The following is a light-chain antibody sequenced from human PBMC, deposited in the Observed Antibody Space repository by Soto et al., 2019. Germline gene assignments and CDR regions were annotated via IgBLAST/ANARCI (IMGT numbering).Light chain of an antibody. V-gene: IGKV3D-20*02. CDR1: QTVRNNY. CDR3: QQRSIWPLT. J-gene: IGKJ4*01. Sequence: EFVLTQSPGTLSLSPGERATLSCRASQTVRNNYLAWYQQKPGQAPRLLIYDASSRATGIPDRFSGGGSGTDFTLTISRLEPEDFAVYYCQQRSIWPLTFGGGTKVEIK. CDR2: DAS.